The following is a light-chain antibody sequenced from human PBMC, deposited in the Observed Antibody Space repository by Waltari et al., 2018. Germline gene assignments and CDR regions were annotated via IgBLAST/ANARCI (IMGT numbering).Light chain of an antibody. CDR1: QSVSSN. CDR3: QQYNNWPPLFT. J-gene: IGKJ3*01. CDR2: GAS. V-gene: IGKV3D-15*01. Sequence: EIVMTQSLATLSVSPGYRATLPCRASQSVSSNLAWYQQKPGQAPRLLIYGASTSATGIPARFSGTGSGTEFTLTISSLQSEDFAVYYCQQYNNWPPLFTFGPGTKVDMK.